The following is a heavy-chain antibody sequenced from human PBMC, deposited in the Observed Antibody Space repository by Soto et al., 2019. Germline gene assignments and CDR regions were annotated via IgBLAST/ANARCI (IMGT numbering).Heavy chain of an antibody. V-gene: IGHV3-30-3*01. J-gene: IGHJ6*02. D-gene: IGHD6-19*01. CDR3: ASRSSGWYALPYYYYGMDV. CDR2: ISYDGSNI. Sequence: QVQLVESGGGVVQPGRSLRLSCAASGFTFSSYAMHWVRQAPGKGLEWVAVISYDGSNIYYADSVKGRFTISRDNSKNTLYLQMNSLRAEDTAVYYCASRSSGWYALPYYYYGMDVWGQGTTVTVSS. CDR1: GFTFSSYA.